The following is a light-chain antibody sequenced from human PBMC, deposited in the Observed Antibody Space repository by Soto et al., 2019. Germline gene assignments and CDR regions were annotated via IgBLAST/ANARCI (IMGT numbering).Light chain of an antibody. CDR2: EGS. J-gene: IGLJ3*02. CDR1: SSDVGSYNL. CDR3: CSYAGSNTWV. V-gene: IGLV2-23*01. Sequence: QSVLTQPASVSGSPGQSITISCTGTSSDVGSYNLVSWYQQHPGKAPKLMIYEGSKRPSGVSNRFSGSKSGNTASLTIPGLQADDEADYYCCSYAGSNTWVFGGGTKVTVL.